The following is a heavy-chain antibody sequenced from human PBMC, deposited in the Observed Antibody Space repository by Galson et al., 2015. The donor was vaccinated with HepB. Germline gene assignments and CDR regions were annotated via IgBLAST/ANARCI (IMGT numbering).Heavy chain of an antibody. CDR3: ASSVYDGSCSYWYFDL. CDR2: INHSGST. Sequence: ETLSLTCAVYGGSFSGYYWSWIRQPPGKGLEWIGEINHSGSTNYNPSLKSRVTISVDTSKNQFSLKLSSVTTADTAVYYCASSVYDGSCSYWYFDLWGRGALVTVPS. V-gene: IGHV4-34*01. J-gene: IGHJ2*01. D-gene: IGHD3-22*01. CDR1: GGSFSGYY.